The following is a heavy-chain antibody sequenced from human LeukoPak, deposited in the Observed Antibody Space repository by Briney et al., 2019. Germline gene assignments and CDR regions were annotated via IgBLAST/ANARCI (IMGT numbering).Heavy chain of an antibody. V-gene: IGHV1-69*13. J-gene: IGHJ3*02. CDR1: GYTFTSYD. D-gene: IGHD1-26*01. CDR3: ARDLRAYRAYDAFDI. Sequence: ASVKVSCKASGYTFTSYDINWVRQAPGQGLEWMGGIIPIFGTANYAQKFQGRVTITADESTSTAYMELSSLRSEDTAVYYCARDLRAYRAYDAFDIWGQGTMVTVSS. CDR2: IIPIFGTA.